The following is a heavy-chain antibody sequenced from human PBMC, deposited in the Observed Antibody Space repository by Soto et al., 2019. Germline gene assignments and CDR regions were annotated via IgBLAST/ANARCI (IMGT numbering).Heavy chain of an antibody. V-gene: IGHV1-3*01. D-gene: IGHD3-10*01. J-gene: IGHJ4*02. CDR1: GYTFTSYA. Sequence: ASVKVSCKASGYTFTSYAMHWVRQAPGQRLEWMGWSNAGNGNTKYSQKFQGRVTITRDTSASTAYMELSSLRSEDTAVYYCARNGITMVRGVIIKKYYFDYWGQGTLVTVSS. CDR2: SNAGNGNT. CDR3: ARNGITMVRGVIIKKYYFDY.